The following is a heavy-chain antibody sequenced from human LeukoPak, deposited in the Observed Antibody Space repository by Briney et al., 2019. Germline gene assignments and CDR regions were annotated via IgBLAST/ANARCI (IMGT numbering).Heavy chain of an antibody. V-gene: IGHV4-59*01. CDR3: ARRGFFES. CDR1: GGSISSYC. CDR2: LYNSGST. D-gene: IGHD2-15*01. Sequence: SETLSLTCTVSGGSISSYCWSWVRQPPGKGLEWVVSLYNSGSTSYNPSLKSRVTISVDTSKNQFSLNLGSVTAADTAMYYCARRGFFESWGQGTLVTVSS. J-gene: IGHJ4*02.